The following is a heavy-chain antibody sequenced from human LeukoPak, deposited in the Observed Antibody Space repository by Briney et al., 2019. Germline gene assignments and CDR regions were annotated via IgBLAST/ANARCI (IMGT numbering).Heavy chain of an antibody. CDR2: ISSSSSYI. Sequence: GGSLRLSCAASGFTFSSYSMNWVRQAPGKGLEWVSSISSSSSYIYYADSVKGRFTISRDNAKNSLYLQMNSLRAEDTAVYYCARWISAGYGVTPVYWGQGTLVTVSS. J-gene: IGHJ4*02. D-gene: IGHD4-23*01. CDR1: GFTFSSYS. CDR3: ARWISAGYGVTPVY. V-gene: IGHV3-21*01.